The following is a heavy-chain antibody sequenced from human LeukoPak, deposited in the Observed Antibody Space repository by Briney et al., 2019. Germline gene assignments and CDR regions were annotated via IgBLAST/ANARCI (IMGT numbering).Heavy chain of an antibody. CDR2: IYGGGVT. CDR1: GGSISSFH. Sequence: SETLSLTCTVSGGSISSFHWNWLRQSPGRGLEWIGYIYGGGVTNYNPSLRFRVTMSIDTSKNKFSLNLKSVTAEDTAVYYCARSVGPNWSYFFDYWGQGTLVTVSS. CDR3: ARSVGPNWSYFFDY. D-gene: IGHD5-24*01. J-gene: IGHJ4*02. V-gene: IGHV4-59*01.